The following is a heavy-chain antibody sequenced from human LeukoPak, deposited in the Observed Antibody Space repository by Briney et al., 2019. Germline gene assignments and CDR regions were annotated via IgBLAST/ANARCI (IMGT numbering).Heavy chain of an antibody. CDR1: GFTFSYYA. CDR2: ISYDGTKK. Sequence: PGGTLRLSCAASGFTFSYYAMHWVRQAPGKGLEWVAVISYDGTKKYYAGSLRGRFTISRDKYKNTLFLQMTSLRVEDTAVYYCTRENRGYTYGPIGDFYYGMDVWGQGTTVTVSS. V-gene: IGHV3-30*03. CDR3: TRENRGYTYGPIGDFYYGMDV. D-gene: IGHD5-18*01. J-gene: IGHJ6*02.